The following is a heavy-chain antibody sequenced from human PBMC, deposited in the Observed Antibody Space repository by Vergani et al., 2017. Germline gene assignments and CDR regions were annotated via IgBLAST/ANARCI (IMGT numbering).Heavy chain of an antibody. V-gene: IGHV4-39*01. CDR1: GGSISSSSYY. D-gene: IGHD5-24*01. Sequence: QLQLQESGPGLVKPSETLSLTCTVSGGSISSSSYYWGWIRQPPGKGLGWIGSIYYSGSTYYNPSLKSRVTISVDTSKNQFSLKLSSVTAADTAVYYCARHRVEMATSPFDYWGQGTLVTVSS. J-gene: IGHJ4*02. CDR3: ARHRVEMATSPFDY. CDR2: IYYSGST.